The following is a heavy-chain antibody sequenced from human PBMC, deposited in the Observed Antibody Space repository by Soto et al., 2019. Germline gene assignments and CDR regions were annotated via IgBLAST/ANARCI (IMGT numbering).Heavy chain of an antibody. D-gene: IGHD5-12*01. Sequence: QVQLQQWGAGLLKPSETLSLTCAVYGGSFSGYYWSWIRQPPGKGLEWIGEINHSGSTNYNPSLRGRATISVDPSKNQSSLRRALVPAGDRVLYYWGRGWATPLGGFFDYGGQGPLPPVSS. CDR3: GRGWATPLGGFFDY. V-gene: IGHV4-34*01. J-gene: IGHJ4*02. CDR2: INHSGST. CDR1: GGSFSGYY.